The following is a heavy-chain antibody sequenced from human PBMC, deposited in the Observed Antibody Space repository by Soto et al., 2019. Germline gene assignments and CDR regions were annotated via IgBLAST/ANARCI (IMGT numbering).Heavy chain of an antibody. J-gene: IGHJ4*02. CDR3: ARDSSASDTGYSFDH. D-gene: IGHD3-22*01. V-gene: IGHV1-46*01. Sequence: GGSVKVSFKASGYQFINRYIHLVRQAPGVGLEWMGMINPTGGGTDYAHKFQGRVTMTTDTYASTVHMELSSLRSEDTAVYFCARDSSASDTGYSFDHWGQGTMVTVSS. CDR2: INPTGGGT. CDR1: GYQFINRY.